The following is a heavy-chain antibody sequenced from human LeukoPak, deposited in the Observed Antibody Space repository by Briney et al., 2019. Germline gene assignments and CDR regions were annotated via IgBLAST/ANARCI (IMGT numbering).Heavy chain of an antibody. CDR2: ISGSNSYI. V-gene: IGHV3-21*01. CDR3: ARDPPGPLAEAFDY. D-gene: IGHD6-6*01. Sequence: PGGSLRLSCAASGFTFSSYTMHWIRQAPGKGLEWVSSISGSNSYIFYADSVKGRFTVSRDNAKNSLYLQMNSLRAEDTAVYYCARDPPGPLAEAFDYWGQGTLVTVSS. CDR1: GFTFSSYT. J-gene: IGHJ4*02.